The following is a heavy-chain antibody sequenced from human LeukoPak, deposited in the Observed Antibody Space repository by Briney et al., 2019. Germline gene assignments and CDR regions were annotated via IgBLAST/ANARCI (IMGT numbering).Heavy chain of an antibody. CDR3: AKDPRAMGRYFFDD. V-gene: IGHV3-23*01. CDR1: GFTFNAYA. Sequence: PGGSLTLSCVGSGFTFNAYAMSWVRQRPGKGPEWVSMISSSGDATDYAESVKDRLSISRDNAKKTLYLQINDPRGDDTAIYYCAKDPRAMGRYFFDDWGQGSLVIVSS. D-gene: IGHD3-16*01. CDR2: ISSSGDAT. J-gene: IGHJ4*01.